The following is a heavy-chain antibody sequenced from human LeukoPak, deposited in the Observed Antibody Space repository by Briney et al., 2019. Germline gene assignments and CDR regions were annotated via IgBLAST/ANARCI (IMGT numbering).Heavy chain of an antibody. Sequence: SETLSLTCDVSGYSIRSGSYWGWIRQPPGKGLEWIGCMFHSGDTCHNPSLKSRVTISADTSKNQFSLKLTSVTAADTAVYYCAKVGAYGDYARHDYWGQGTLVTVSS. V-gene: IGHV4-38-2*01. J-gene: IGHJ4*02. CDR2: MFHSGDT. CDR3: AKVGAYGDYARHDY. D-gene: IGHD4-17*01. CDR1: GYSIRSGSY.